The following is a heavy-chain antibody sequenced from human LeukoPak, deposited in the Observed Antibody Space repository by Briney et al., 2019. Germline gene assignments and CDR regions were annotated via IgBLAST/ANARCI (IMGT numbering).Heavy chain of an antibody. Sequence: PGGSLRLSCAASGFTFSSYPMSWVRQAPGKGLEWVSAISGSGGSTYYADSVKGRFTISRDNSKNTLYLQMNSLRAEDTAVYYCAKRRYCSSTSCSGFDYWGQGTLVTVSS. CDR3: AKRRYCSSTSCSGFDY. V-gene: IGHV3-23*01. J-gene: IGHJ4*02. D-gene: IGHD2-2*01. CDR2: ISGSGGST. CDR1: GFTFSSYP.